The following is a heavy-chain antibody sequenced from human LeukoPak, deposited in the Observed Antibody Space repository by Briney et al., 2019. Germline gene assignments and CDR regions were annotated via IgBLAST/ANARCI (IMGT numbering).Heavy chain of an antibody. CDR1: GFTFSNYG. J-gene: IGHJ4*02. CDR2: LIGSGGTT. CDR3: ARRAGAYSHPYDY. Sequence: GGTLRLSCAASGFTFSNYGMSWVRQTPGRGLEWVSALIGSGGTTYYADSVKGRFTISRDNSKNTLYLQMNSLRAEDTAVYYCARRAGAYSHPYDYWGQGTLVTVSS. V-gene: IGHV3-23*01. D-gene: IGHD4/OR15-4a*01.